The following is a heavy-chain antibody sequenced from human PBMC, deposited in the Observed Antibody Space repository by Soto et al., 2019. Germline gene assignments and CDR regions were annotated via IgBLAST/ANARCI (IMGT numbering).Heavy chain of an antibody. CDR1: GYSFTTYW. J-gene: IGHJ6*02. CDR3: ARHEATYYNFYGMDV. CDR2: IHPGESDT. V-gene: IGHV5-51*01. Sequence: PGESLKISCKSYGYSFTTYWIAWVRQMPGKGLEWMGSIHPGESDTRYSPSFQGQVTISADRSITTAYLQWSSLKASDTAMHYCARHEATYYNFYGMDVWGQGTTVTVSS.